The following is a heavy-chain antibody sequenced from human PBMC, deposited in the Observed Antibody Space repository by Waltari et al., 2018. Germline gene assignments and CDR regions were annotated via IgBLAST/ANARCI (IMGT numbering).Heavy chain of an antibody. J-gene: IGHJ6*02. CDR3: ATTPWCGGDCARRSYYYYYGMDV. CDR2: IKQDGSEK. V-gene: IGHV3-7*01. Sequence: EVQLVESGGGLVQPGGSLRLSCAASGFTFSSYWMSWVRQAPGKGLEWVANIKQDGSEKYDVNSVKGRFTSSRDNAKNSRYLQMNSLRAEETAVYYCATTPWCGGDCARRSYYYYYGMDVWGQGTTVTVSS. CDR1: GFTFSSYW. D-gene: IGHD2-21*01.